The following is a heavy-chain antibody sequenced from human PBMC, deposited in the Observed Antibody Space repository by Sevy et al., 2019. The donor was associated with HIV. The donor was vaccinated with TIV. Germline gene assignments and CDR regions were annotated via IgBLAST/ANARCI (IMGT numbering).Heavy chain of an antibody. V-gene: IGHV3-23*01. D-gene: IGHD3-22*01. J-gene: IGHJ3*02. CDR1: GFTFTNYA. CDR3: AGGRYDSSGSFDAFDI. Sequence: GGSLRLSCAASGFTFTNYAMNWVRQAPGMGLEWVSTIFGARGVIYDADSLKGRFTISRDNSKNTLYLQMDSLRAEDTAVYYCAGGRYDSSGSFDAFDIWGQGTMVTVSS. CDR2: IFGARGVI.